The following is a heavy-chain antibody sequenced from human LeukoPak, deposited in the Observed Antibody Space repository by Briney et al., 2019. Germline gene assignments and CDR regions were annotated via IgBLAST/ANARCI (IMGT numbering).Heavy chain of an antibody. CDR2: IIPIFGTA. V-gene: IGHV1-69*13. CDR1: GGTFSSYA. Sequence: SVKVSCKASGGTFSSYAISWVRQAPGRGLEWMGGIIPIFGTANYAQKFQGRVTITADESTSTAYMELSSLRSEDTAVYYCARGARWPRPYFDYWGQGTLVTVSS. D-gene: IGHD5-24*01. CDR3: ARGARWPRPYFDY. J-gene: IGHJ4*02.